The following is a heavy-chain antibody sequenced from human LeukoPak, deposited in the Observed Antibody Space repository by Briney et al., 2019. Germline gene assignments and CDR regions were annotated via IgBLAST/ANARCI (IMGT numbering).Heavy chain of an antibody. CDR3: ARDVDYGDYVFDY. CDR1: GGSFSGYY. D-gene: IGHD4-17*01. J-gene: IGHJ4*02. V-gene: IGHV4-34*01. CDR2: INHSGST. Sequence: PSETLSLTCAVYGGSFSGYYWSWIRQPPGKGLEWIGEINHSGSTNYNPSLKSRVTISVDTSKNQFSLKLSSVTAADTAVYYCARDVDYGDYVFDYWGQGTLVTVS.